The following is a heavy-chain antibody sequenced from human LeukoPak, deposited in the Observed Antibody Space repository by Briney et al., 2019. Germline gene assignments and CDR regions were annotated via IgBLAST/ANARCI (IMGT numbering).Heavy chain of an antibody. Sequence: SETLSLTCTVSGGSISSGSYYWSWIRQPAGKGLEWIGRIYTSGSTNYNPSPKSRVTISVDTSKNQFSLKLSSVTAADTAVYYCARWGAGDYWGQGTLVTVSS. D-gene: IGHD3-16*01. J-gene: IGHJ4*02. V-gene: IGHV4-61*02. CDR2: IYTSGST. CDR3: ARWGAGDY. CDR1: GGSISSGSYY.